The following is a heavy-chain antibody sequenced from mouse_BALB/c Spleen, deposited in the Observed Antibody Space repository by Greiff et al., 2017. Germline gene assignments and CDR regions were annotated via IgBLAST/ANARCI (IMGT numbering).Heavy chain of an antibody. D-gene: IGHD1-1*01. CDR2: INPYNDGT. CDR3: ARDYYGSSYNYAMDY. Sequence: VQLQQSGPELVKPGASVKMSCKASGYTFTSYVMHWVKQKPGQGLEWIGYINPYNDGTKYNEKFKGKATLTSDKSSSTAYMELSSLTSEDSAVYYCARDYYGSSYNYAMDYWGQGTSVTVSS. J-gene: IGHJ4*01. CDR1: GYTFTSYV. V-gene: IGHV1-14*01.